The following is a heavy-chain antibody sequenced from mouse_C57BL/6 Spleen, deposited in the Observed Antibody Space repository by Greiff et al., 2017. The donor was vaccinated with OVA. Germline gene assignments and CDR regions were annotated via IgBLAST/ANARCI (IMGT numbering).Heavy chain of an antibody. CDR1: GYTFTDYE. Sequence: QVQLKQSGAELVRPGASVTLSCKASGYTFTDYEMHWVKQTPVHGLEWIGAIDPETGGTAYNQKFKGKAILTADKSSSTAYMELRSLTSEDSAVYYCTRRDGGFDYWGQGTTLTVSS. CDR3: TRRDGGFDY. D-gene: IGHD1-1*01. CDR2: IDPETGGT. V-gene: IGHV1-15*01. J-gene: IGHJ2*01.